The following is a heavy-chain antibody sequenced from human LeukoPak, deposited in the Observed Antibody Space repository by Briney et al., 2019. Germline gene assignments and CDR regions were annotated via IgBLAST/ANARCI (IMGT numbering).Heavy chain of an antibody. CDR3: ARNNGMDV. Sequence: GGSLGLSCAASGFALSSHWMTWVRQVPGRGPEWVANVNRDGSETYYLDSVKGRFTISKDNAKNSLYLQMNSLRAEDTALYHCARNNGMDVWGQGTTVIVSS. J-gene: IGHJ6*02. CDR2: VNRDGSET. CDR1: GFALSSHW. V-gene: IGHV3-7*03.